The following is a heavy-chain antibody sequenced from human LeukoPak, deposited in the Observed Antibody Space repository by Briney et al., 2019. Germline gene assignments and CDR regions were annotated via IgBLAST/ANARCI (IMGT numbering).Heavy chain of an antibody. CDR2: ISSSGSTI. V-gene: IGHV3-11*01. CDR1: GFTFSSYW. CDR3: AREYYDFWSGPLYGMDV. D-gene: IGHD3-3*01. J-gene: IGHJ6*02. Sequence: GGSLRLSCAASGFTFSSYWMSWIRQAPGKGLEWVSYISSSGSTIYYADSVKGRFTISRDNAKNSLYLQMNSLRAEDTAVYYCAREYYDFWSGPLYGMDVWGQGTTVTVSS.